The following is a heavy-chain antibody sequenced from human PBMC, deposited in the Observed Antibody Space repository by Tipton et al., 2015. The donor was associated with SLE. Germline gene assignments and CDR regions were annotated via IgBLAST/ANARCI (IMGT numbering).Heavy chain of an antibody. D-gene: IGHD6-13*01. J-gene: IGHJ4*02. CDR1: GGSISSSSYY. V-gene: IGHV4-39*07. Sequence: TLSLTCTVSGGSISSSSYYWGWIRQPPGKGLEWIGSIYYSGSTYYNPSLKSRVTISVDMSKNQFSLKLSSVTAADTAVYYCARDLRDDAPPGGIAAFAYFDYWGQGTLVIVSS. CDR2: IYYSGST. CDR3: ARDLRDDAPPGGIAAFAYFDY.